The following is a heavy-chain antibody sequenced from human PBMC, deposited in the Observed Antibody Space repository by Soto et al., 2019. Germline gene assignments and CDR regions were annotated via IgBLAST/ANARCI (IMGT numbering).Heavy chain of an antibody. CDR1: GFTVSSSD. J-gene: IGHJ4*02. D-gene: IGHD3-10*01. Sequence: GGSLRLSCAASGFTVSSSDLTWVRQAPGKGLEWVAILYTGTDTVYADSVKGRVTISRDSSKNTLYLQMHSLRAEDTPMYFCARSRSTRTYPGRFLDYWGQGSLVAVSS. CDR2: LYTGTDT. CDR3: ARSRSTRTYPGRFLDY. V-gene: IGHV3-53*01.